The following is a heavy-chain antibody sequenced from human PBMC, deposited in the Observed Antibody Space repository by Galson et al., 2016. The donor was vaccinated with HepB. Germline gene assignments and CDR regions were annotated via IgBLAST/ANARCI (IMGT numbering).Heavy chain of an antibody. J-gene: IGHJ4*02. V-gene: IGHV2-5*02. CDR2: IYWDDDS. CDR1: GFSLSTNGVG. Sequence: PALVKPTQTLTLTCTFSGFSLSTNGVGVGWIRQPPGKALEWLALIYWDDDSRYRPSLRNRLNITRANSKNQVVLRMTNVDPVDTATYYCGHKEASFDYWGQGTLVTVSS. CDR3: GHKEASFDY.